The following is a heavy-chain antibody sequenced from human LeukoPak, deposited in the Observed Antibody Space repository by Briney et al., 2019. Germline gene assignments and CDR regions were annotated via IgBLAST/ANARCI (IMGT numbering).Heavy chain of an antibody. CDR2: ISYDGSNK. J-gene: IGHJ3*02. V-gene: IGHV3-30*18. CDR3: AKDFSYSSGWYEADAFDI. CDR1: GSTFSSYG. Sequence: GRSLRLSCAASGSTFSSYGMHWVRQAPGKGLEWVAVISYDGSNKYYADSVKGRFTISRDNSKNTLYLQMNSLRAEDTAVYYCAKDFSYSSGWYEADAFDIWGQGTMVTVSS. D-gene: IGHD6-19*01.